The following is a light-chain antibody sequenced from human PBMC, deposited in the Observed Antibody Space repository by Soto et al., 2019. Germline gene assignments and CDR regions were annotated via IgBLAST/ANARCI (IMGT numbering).Light chain of an antibody. CDR1: QSINSD. J-gene: IGKJ2*01. V-gene: IGKV3-15*01. Sequence: EIVMTQSPLTLSVSPGERATLSCRASQSINSDLAWYQQKPGQAPRLLIYGASTRATDIPARISGSGSGTDFTLTISSLQSEDFAVYYCQQYNKWPPQYTFGQGTKLEIK. CDR2: GAS. CDR3: QQYNKWPPQYT.